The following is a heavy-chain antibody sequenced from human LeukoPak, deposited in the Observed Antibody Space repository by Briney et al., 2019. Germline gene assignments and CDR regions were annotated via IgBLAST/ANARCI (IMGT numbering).Heavy chain of an antibody. CDR1: GFTVSSNY. Sequence: PGGSLRLSCAASGFTVSSNYMSWVRQAPGKGLEWVSVIYSGGSTYYADSVKGRFTISRDNSKNTLYLQMNSLRAEDTAVYYCASSYYDFWSGYPFYYYYGMDAWGQGTTVTVSS. J-gene: IGHJ6*02. D-gene: IGHD3-3*01. CDR3: ASSYYDFWSGYPFYYYYGMDA. V-gene: IGHV3-53*01. CDR2: IYSGGST.